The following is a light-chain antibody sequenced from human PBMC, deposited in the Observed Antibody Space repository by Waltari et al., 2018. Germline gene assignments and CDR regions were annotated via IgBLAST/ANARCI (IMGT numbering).Light chain of an antibody. CDR3: ASWDDSLSGLWV. Sequence: QSVLTQPPSASGTPGQRVTISCSGSRSHICSNYVYWYQQLPGTAPKLLIYRDNQRPSGVPDRVSGSKSGTSASLAISGLRSEDEADYHCASWDDSLSGLWVFGGGTKLTVL. CDR1: RSHICSNY. CDR2: RDN. V-gene: IGLV1-47*01. J-gene: IGLJ3*02.